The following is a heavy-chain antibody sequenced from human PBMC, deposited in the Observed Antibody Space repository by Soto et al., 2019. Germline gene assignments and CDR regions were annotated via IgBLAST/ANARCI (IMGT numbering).Heavy chain of an antibody. V-gene: IGHV3-48*02. D-gene: IGHD3-3*01. CDR2: ISCSSSTI. CDR3: ARELYYDFWSGYLPVDYYYYGMDV. J-gene: IGHJ6*02. Sequence: GGSLRLSCAASGFTFSSYSMNWVRQAPGKGLERVSYISCSSSTIYYADSVKGRFTISRDNAKNSLYLQMNSLRDEDTAVYYCARELYYDFWSGYLPVDYYYYGMDVWGQGTTVTVSS. CDR1: GFTFSSYS.